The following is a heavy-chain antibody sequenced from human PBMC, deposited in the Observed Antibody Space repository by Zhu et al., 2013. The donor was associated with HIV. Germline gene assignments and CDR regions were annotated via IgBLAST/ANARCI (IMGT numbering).Heavy chain of an antibody. J-gene: IGHJ5*02. Sequence: QXVQSGAEVKKPGASVKVSCKASGYTFATYDINWVRQAPGQGLEWMGWMNPSSGNTGYAQNFQGRITITRNNSISTAFMDLSNLTSEDTAVYYCARGRTFGVGRLNWFDPWGPGNPGHRLL. CDR3: ARGRTFGVGRLNWFDP. CDR2: MNPSSGNT. V-gene: IGHV1-8*03. CDR1: GYTFATYD. D-gene: IGHD3-3*01.